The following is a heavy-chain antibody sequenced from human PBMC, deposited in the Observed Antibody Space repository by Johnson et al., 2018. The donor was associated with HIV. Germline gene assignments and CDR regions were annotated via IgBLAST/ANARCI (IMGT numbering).Heavy chain of an antibody. J-gene: IGHJ3*02. CDR2: ISGSGGST. CDR1: GFTFSSYA. Sequence: QLVESGGGLVQPGGSLRLSCAASGFTFSSYAMSWVRQAPGKGLEWVSAISGSGGSTYYADSVKGRFTISRDNSKNTLFLQMNSLRTEDTALYYCAKSRGGYSYGYDAFDIWGQGTMVTVSS. CDR3: AKSRGGYSYGYDAFDI. D-gene: IGHD5-18*01. V-gene: IGHV3-23*04.